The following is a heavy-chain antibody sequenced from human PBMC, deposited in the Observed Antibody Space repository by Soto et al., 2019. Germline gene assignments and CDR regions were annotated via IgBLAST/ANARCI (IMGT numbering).Heavy chain of an antibody. Sequence: QLQLQESGPGLVKPSETLSLTCTVSGGSISSSSYFWGWIRQPPRKCLEWIGHIYYSGNTYYNPSLRSRVTISVDTSKNQFSLKLTSVTAADTSVYYCARLLSPRIAATGGVDYWGQGTLVTVSS. J-gene: IGHJ4*02. D-gene: IGHD6-13*01. V-gene: IGHV4-39*01. CDR3: ARLLSPRIAATGGVDY. CDR1: GGSISSSSYF. CDR2: IYYSGNT.